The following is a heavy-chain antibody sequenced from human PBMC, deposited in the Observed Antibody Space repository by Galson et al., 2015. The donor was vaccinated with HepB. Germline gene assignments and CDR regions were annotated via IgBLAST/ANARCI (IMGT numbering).Heavy chain of an antibody. CDR2: INPDNGNT. J-gene: IGHJ1*01. CDR3: ARGPWLGELTGILVLQH. V-gene: IGHV1-18*04. Sequence: SVKVSCKASGYTFNTYGITYVRQAPGQGLEWVGWINPDNGNTKYAQKLQGRVTMTTDTSTSTAYMEPRSLRSDDTAVYYCARGPWLGELTGILVLQHWGQGTLVTVSS. CDR1: GYTFNTYG. D-gene: IGHD3-10*01.